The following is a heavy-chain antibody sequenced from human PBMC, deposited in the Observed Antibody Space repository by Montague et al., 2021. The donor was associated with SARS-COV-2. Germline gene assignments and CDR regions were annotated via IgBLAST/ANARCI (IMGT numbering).Heavy chain of an antibody. D-gene: IGHD3-22*01. V-gene: IGHV4-34*01. CDR3: ARLPDTSGRAWFDP. CDR2: MNPSGST. CDR1: GGSFSGYY. Sequence: SETLSLTCAVYGGSFSGYYWSWIRQPPGKGLEWIGEMNPSGSTNYNPSLKSRVTISIDASKDQFSLKLSSVTAADTAVFYCARLPDTSGRAWFDPWGQGTLVTVSS. J-gene: IGHJ5*02.